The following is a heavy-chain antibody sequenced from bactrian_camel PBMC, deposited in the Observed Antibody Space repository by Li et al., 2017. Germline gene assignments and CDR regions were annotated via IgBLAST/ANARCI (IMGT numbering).Heavy chain of an antibody. D-gene: IGHD5*01. CDR2: IFTGSGRD. J-gene: IGHJ4*01. V-gene: IGHV3S54*01. Sequence: HVQLVESGGGSAQVGGSLRLSCTTFPGTAFKAGFRQIPGKDRERVAAIFTGSGRDYYAASVTGRFTISKDNTKTTVYLQMDNLQPEDTAIYYCAASPAWGGSWTTRKYDTRGQGTQVTVS. CDR3: AASPAWGGSWTTRKYDT. CDR1: PGTAFK.